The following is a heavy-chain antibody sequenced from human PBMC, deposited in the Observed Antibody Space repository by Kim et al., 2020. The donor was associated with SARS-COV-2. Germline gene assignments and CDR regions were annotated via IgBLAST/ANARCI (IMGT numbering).Heavy chain of an antibody. V-gene: IGHV3-7*01. CDR3: ARDPWSPDV. CDR2: IKEDGSEK. Sequence: GGSLRLSCAASGFTFSSYWMSWVRQAPGKGLEWVANIKEDGSEKNYVYSVKGRFTVSRDNAKNSLYLQMNSLRAEDTAVYYCARDPWSPDVWGQGTTVTV. J-gene: IGHJ6*02. CDR1: GFTFSSYW. D-gene: IGHD2-8*02.